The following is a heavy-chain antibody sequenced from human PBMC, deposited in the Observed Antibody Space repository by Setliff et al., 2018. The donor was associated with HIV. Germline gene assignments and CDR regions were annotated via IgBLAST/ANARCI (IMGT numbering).Heavy chain of an antibody. CDR2: INHRGST. D-gene: IGHD3-3*01. CDR3: ARIFGDQGYYYGMDV. CDR1: GSSISSDYY. J-gene: IGHJ6*02. Sequence: SETLSLTCTVSGSSISSDYYWTWIRQSPGKGLEWIGEINHRGSTNYNPSLKSRVTVSVDTSKNQFSLKLSSVIAADTAVYYCARIFGDQGYYYGMDVWGQGTTVTVSS. V-gene: IGHV4-38-2*02.